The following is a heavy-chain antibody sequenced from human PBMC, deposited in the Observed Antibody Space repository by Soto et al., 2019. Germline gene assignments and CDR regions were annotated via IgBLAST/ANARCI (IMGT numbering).Heavy chain of an antibody. CDR3: ARVAPREDYYDSSGLDY. J-gene: IGHJ4*02. V-gene: IGHV4-31*03. Sequence: PSETLSLTCTVSGGSISSGGYYWSWIRQHPGKGLEWIGYIYYSGSTYYNPSLKSRVTISVDTSKNQFSLKLSSVTAADTAVYYCARVAPREDYYDSSGLDYWGQGTLVTVSS. CDR2: IYYSGST. CDR1: GGSISSGGYY. D-gene: IGHD3-22*01.